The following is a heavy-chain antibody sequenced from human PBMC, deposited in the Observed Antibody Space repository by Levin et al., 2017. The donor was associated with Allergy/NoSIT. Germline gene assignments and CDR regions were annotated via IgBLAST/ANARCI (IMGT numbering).Heavy chain of an antibody. CDR1: GGTFSSYA. V-gene: IGHV1-69*04. D-gene: IGHD3-3*01. CDR3: ARGNGVYDFWSGYLYYFDY. Sequence: SVKVSCKASGGTFSSYAISWVRQAPGQGLEWMGRIIPILGIANYAQKFQGRVTITADKSTSTAYMELSSLRSEDTAVYYCARGNGVYDFWSGYLYYFDYWGQGTLVTVSS. J-gene: IGHJ4*02. CDR2: IIPILGIA.